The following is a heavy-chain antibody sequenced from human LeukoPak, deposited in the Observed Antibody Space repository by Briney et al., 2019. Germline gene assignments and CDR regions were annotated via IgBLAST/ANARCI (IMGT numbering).Heavy chain of an antibody. V-gene: IGHV4-30-4*08. CDR3: ARLSRSSGGYPYVFDI. Sequence: SQTLSLTCTVSGDSISNGDYYWSWIRQHPEEGLECIGHIYYSGATYYNPSLKSRLTISVDTPKSQFSLKLSSMTAADTAMYYCARLSRSSGGYPYVFDIWGQGIMVTVSS. D-gene: IGHD2-15*01. J-gene: IGHJ3*02. CDR2: IYYSGAT. CDR1: GDSISNGDYY.